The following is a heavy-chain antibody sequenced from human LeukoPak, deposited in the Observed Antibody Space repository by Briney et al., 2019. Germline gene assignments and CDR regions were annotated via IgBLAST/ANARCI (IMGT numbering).Heavy chain of an antibody. Sequence: SQTLSLTCTVSGGSISSDGYYWSWIRQHPGKGLEWIGYIYYSGSTYYNPSLKSRVTISVDTSKNQFSLRLTSVTAADTAVYYCARSSYGGNSRGIGRIVYFQHWGQGTLVTVSS. D-gene: IGHD4-23*01. CDR1: GGSISSDGYY. CDR3: ARSSYGGNSRGIGRIVYFQH. V-gene: IGHV4-31*03. J-gene: IGHJ1*01. CDR2: IYYSGST.